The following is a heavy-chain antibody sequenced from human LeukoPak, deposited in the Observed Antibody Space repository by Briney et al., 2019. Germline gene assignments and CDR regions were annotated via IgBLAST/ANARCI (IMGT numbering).Heavy chain of an antibody. J-gene: IGHJ4*02. Sequence: LSLTCTVSGDSISSYYMSWVRQAPGKGLEWVSYISSTSTYTNYADSVKGRFTISRDNAKNSLYLQMNSLRAEDTAVYYCAKEFCSGGSCNLDYWGQGTLVTVSS. CDR3: AKEFCSGGSCNLDY. CDR2: ISSTSTYT. CDR1: GDSISSYY. V-gene: IGHV3-11*05. D-gene: IGHD2-15*01.